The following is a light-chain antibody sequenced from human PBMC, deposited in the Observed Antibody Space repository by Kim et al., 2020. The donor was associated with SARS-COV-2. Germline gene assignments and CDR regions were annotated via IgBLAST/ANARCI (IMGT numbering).Light chain of an antibody. J-gene: IGKJ2*01. V-gene: IGKV1-33*01. Sequence: DILMTQSPSSLSVSAGDRATITCKASQDVSNYLNWYQQKPGQAPKLLIYDASNRETGIPARFSGSGSGTEFTFTISSLQSEDIAAYYCQQYNNLPPFGQGTKLEI. CDR1: QDVSNY. CDR3: QQYNNLPP. CDR2: DAS.